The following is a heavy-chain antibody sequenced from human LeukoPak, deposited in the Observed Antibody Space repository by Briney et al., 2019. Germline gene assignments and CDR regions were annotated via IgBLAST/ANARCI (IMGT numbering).Heavy chain of an antibody. CDR2: IYCSGST. V-gene: IGHV4-30-4*07. J-gene: IGHJ4*02. D-gene: IGHD1-20*01. CDR1: GGSISSGGYS. Sequence: SETLSLTCAVSGGSISSGGYSWSWIRQPPGKGLEWIGYIYCSGSTYYNPSLKSRVTISVDTSKNQFSLKLSSVTAADTAVYYCARVSLINWYFDYWGQGTLVTVSP. CDR3: ARVSLINWYFDY.